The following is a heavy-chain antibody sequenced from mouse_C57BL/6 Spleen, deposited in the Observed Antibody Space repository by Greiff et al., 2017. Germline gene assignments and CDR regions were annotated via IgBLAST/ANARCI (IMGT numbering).Heavy chain of an antibody. D-gene: IGHD2-4*01. CDR1: GYTFTSYW. CDR2: IYPGSGST. V-gene: IGHV1-55*01. Sequence: QVQLQQPGAELVKPGASVKMSCKASGYTFTSYWITWVKQRPGQGLEWIGDIYPGSGSTNYNEKFKSKATLTVDTSSSTAYMQLSSLTSEDSAVYYCARRDYDEDYAMDYWGQGTSVTVSS. CDR3: ARRDYDEDYAMDY. J-gene: IGHJ4*01.